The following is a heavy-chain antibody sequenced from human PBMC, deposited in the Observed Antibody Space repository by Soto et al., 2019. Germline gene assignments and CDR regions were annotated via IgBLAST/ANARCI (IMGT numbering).Heavy chain of an antibody. CDR3: ARGGDIVLVPTDISWFDP. D-gene: IGHD2-2*01. CDR1: GGTFSNYA. CDR2: SIPMFGSA. V-gene: IGHV1-69*12. Sequence: QVQLVQSGAEVKRPGSSVKVSCKASGGTFSNYAISWVRQAPGQGLEWMGGSIPMFGSANYAPTFQGRITIPAEESTSPAYMERSSLRSEETAVYYCARGGDIVLVPTDISWFDPWGQGTLVTVSS. J-gene: IGHJ5*02.